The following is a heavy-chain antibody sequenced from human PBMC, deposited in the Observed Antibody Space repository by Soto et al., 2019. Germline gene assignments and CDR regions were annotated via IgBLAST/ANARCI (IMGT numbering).Heavy chain of an antibody. CDR1: GGSISSGGYY. D-gene: IGHD3-22*01. CDR2: IYYSGST. Sequence: PSETLSLTCTASGGSISSGGYYWSWIRQHPGKGLEWIGYIYYSGSTYYNPSLKSRVTISVDTSKNQFSLKLSSVTAADTAVYYCAREPTDHYYDSSGPDAFDIWGQGTMVTVSS. CDR3: AREPTDHYYDSSGPDAFDI. V-gene: IGHV4-31*03. J-gene: IGHJ3*02.